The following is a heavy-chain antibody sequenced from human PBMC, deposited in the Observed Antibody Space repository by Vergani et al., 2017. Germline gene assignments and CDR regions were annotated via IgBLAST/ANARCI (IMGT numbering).Heavy chain of an antibody. CDR1: GFTFSSYW. CDR3: ARDEDYYDSSGYYYGDAFDI. Sequence: EVQLVESGGGLVQPGGSLRLSCAASGFTFSSYWMSWVRQAPGKGLEWVANIKQDGSEKYYVDSVKGRFTISRDNAKNSLYLQMNSLRAEDTAVYYCARDEDYYDSSGYYYGDAFDIWGQGTMVTVSS. J-gene: IGHJ3*02. CDR2: IKQDGSEK. V-gene: IGHV3-7*01. D-gene: IGHD3-22*01.